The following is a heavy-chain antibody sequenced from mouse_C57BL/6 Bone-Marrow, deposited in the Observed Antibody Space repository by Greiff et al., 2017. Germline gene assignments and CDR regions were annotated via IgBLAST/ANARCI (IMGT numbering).Heavy chain of an antibody. J-gene: IGHJ1*03. CDR2: IYPGDGDT. CDR1: GYAFSSYW. CDR3: ARGATVVATDWYFDV. D-gene: IGHD1-1*01. Sequence: VQLQQSGAELVKPGASVKISCKASGYAFSSYWMNWVKQRPGKGLEWIGQIYPGDGDTNYNGKFKGKATLTADESSSTAYMQLSSLTSEDSAVYFCARGATVVATDWYFDVWGTGTTVTVSS. V-gene: IGHV1-80*01.